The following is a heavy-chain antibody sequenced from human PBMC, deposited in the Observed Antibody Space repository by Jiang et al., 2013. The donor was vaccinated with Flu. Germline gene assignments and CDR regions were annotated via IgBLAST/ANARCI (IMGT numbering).Heavy chain of an antibody. J-gene: IGHJ4*02. V-gene: IGHV4-39*07. Sequence: TVARGSISDDTHYWGWIRQSPERGWSGLEYVPCGITYYSRPSTSRVTLSVDTSKKQFSLRLSNVVAADTAIYFCARDRDIVSRGGFDLWGQGTLVT. D-gene: IGHD2-21*01. CDR1: RGSISDDTHY. CDR2: VPCGIT. CDR3: ARDRDIVSRGGFDL.